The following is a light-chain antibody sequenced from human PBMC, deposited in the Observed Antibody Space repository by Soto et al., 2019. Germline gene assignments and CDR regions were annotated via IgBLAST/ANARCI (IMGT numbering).Light chain of an antibody. CDR2: DVS. J-gene: IGKJ1*01. Sequence: EIVMTQSPDTLSVSPGERATLTCRAGQGVTTNFAWYQQKSGQSPRLLIYDVSIRATGVPARFSATGSETDFTLTISGLQSGDSAVYFCQQRSNWPRTFGQGTKVDIK. CDR1: QGVTTN. CDR3: QQRSNWPRT. V-gene: IGKV3-15*01.